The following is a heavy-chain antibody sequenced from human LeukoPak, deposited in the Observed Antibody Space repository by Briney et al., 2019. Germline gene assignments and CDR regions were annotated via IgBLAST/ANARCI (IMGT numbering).Heavy chain of an antibody. CDR1: GGTFSSYA. CDR2: IIPIFGTA. D-gene: IGHD2-21*02. Sequence: ASVKVSCKASGGTFSSYAISWVRQAPGQGLEWMGGIIPIFGTANYAQKFQGRVTITADKSTGTVDMELSRLRADDTAVYYCARNVVLVTAIDYYYYYIDVWGKGTTVTVTS. CDR3: ARNVVLVTAIDYYYYYIDV. V-gene: IGHV1-69*06. J-gene: IGHJ6*03.